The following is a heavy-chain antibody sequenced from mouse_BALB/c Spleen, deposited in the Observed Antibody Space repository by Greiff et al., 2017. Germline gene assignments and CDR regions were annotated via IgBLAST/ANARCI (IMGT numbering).Heavy chain of an antibody. CDR2: INSNGGST. Sequence: DVKLVESGGGLVQPGGSLKLSCAASGFTFSSYGMSWVRQTPDKRLELVATINSNGGSTYYPDGVKGRFTISRDNAKNTLYLQMSSLKSEDTAMYYCARNWDGFAYWGQGTLVTVSA. D-gene: IGHD4-1*01. V-gene: IGHV5-6-3*01. J-gene: IGHJ3*01. CDR1: GFTFSSYG. CDR3: ARNWDGFAY.